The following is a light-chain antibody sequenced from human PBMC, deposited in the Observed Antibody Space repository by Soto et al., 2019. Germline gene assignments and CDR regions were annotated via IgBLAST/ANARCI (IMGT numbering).Light chain of an antibody. Sequence: EIVLTQSPGTLSLSPGERATLSCRASQSFSSNYLAVYQQKPGQAPRLLIYGASSRVTGIPDRFSGSGSGTDFALTISRLEPEDFAVFYCQQYGSSPYTFGQGTKLEIK. CDR1: QSFSSNY. CDR2: GAS. CDR3: QQYGSSPYT. V-gene: IGKV3-20*01. J-gene: IGKJ2*01.